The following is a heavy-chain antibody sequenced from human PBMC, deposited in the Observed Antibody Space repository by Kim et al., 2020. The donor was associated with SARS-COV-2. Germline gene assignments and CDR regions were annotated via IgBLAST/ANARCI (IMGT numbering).Heavy chain of an antibody. D-gene: IGHD3-16*01. Sequence: SKNTEADTRQGRFTISRDNSKNTLYLQMNSLRAEDTAVYYCARDGGNWFDPWGQGTLVTVSS. J-gene: IGHJ5*02. CDR2: SKN. V-gene: IGHV3-30-3*01. CDR3: ARDGGNWFDP.